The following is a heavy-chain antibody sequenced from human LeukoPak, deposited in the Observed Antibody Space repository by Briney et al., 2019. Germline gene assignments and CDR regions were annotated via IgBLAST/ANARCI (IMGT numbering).Heavy chain of an antibody. CDR2: IRGEGITI. J-gene: IGHJ4*02. CDR3: VREDGKRQLFDH. Sequence: GGSLRLSCAAPGFTFSSYWMHWDRQGPGQGLEWVSLIRGEGITIYYADSVKGRFTVSRDNRKNSLYVQMNSLRTEDTALYYCVREDGKRQLFDHWGQGTLVTVSS. V-gene: IGHV3-43*02. D-gene: IGHD6-13*01. CDR1: GFTFSSYW.